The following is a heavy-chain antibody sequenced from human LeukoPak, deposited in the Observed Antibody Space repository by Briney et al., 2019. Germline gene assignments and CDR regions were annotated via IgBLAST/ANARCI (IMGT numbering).Heavy chain of an antibody. V-gene: IGHV3-7*01. D-gene: IGHD1-26*01. CDR2: MNEYGSEI. CDR3: SVSLNS. J-gene: IGHJ4*02. Sequence: GGSLRLSCSVSGFIFRDFSMSWVRQAPGKGLEWVAKMNEYGSEIFYVDSVEGRFTISRDNAKNSVFLQMNSLRAEDTAVYYCSVSLNSWGQGTLVTVSS. CDR1: GFIFRDFS.